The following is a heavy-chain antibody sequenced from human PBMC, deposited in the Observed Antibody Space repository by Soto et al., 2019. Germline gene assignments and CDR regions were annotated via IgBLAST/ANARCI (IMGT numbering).Heavy chain of an antibody. J-gene: IGHJ2*01. D-gene: IGHD7-27*01. CDR3: ARLGTGWYFDL. V-gene: IGHV4-31*03. Sequence: SETLSLTCTVSGGSISSGGYYWSWIRQHPGKGLEWIGYIYYSGSTYYNPSLKSRVTISVDTSKNQFSLKLSSVTAADTAVYYCARLGTGWYFDLWGRGTLVTVSS. CDR2: IYYSGST. CDR1: GGSISSGGYY.